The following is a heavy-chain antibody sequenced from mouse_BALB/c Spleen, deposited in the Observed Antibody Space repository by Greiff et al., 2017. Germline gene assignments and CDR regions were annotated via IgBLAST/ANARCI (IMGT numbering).Heavy chain of an antibody. CDR2: ISSGGGST. Sequence: EVQLVESGGGLVKPGGSLKLSCAASGFAFSSYDMSWVRQTPEKRLEWVAYISSGGGSTYYPDTVKGRFTISRDNAKNTLYLQMSSLKSEDTAMYYCAPLRRDYYAMDYWGQGTSVTVSS. CDR3: APLRRDYYAMDY. D-gene: IGHD1-2*01. J-gene: IGHJ4*01. CDR1: GFAFSSYD. V-gene: IGHV5-12-1*01.